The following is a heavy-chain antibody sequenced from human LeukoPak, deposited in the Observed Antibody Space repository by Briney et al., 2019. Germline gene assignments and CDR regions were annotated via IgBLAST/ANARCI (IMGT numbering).Heavy chain of an antibody. D-gene: IGHD3-16*01. Sequence: SVKVSCKASGGTFSSYAISWVRQAPGQGLEWMGGIIPIFGTANYAQKFQGRVTITADESTSTAYMELSSLSSEDTAVYYCARVLGSTTDAFDIWGQGTMVTVSS. CDR2: IIPIFGTA. J-gene: IGHJ3*02. V-gene: IGHV1-69*13. CDR1: GGTFSSYA. CDR3: ARVLGSTTDAFDI.